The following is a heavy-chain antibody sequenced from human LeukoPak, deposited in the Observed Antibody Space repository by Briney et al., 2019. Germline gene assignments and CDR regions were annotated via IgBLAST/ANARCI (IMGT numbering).Heavy chain of an antibody. CDR1: GFTFSSYA. J-gene: IGHJ4*02. D-gene: IGHD2-15*01. Sequence: GGSLILSCAASGFTFSSYAMHWVRQAPGKGLEWVAVISYDGSNKYYADSVKGRFTISRDNSKNTLYLQMNSLRAEDTAVYYCARDSPRYCSGGSCYSPGYWGQGTLVTVSS. CDR2: ISYDGSNK. V-gene: IGHV3-30-3*01. CDR3: ARDSPRYCSGGSCYSPGY.